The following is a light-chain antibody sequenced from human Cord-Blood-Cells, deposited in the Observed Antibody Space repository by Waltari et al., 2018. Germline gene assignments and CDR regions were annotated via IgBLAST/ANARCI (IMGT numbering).Light chain of an antibody. CDR1: SSNIGRTS. V-gene: IGLV1-47*01. CDR3: AAWDDSLSGPV. J-gene: IGLJ3*02. Sequence: QSVLTQPPSASGTPGQRVTTSCSGSSSNIGRTSVYWYQQLPGTAPKLLIYRNNQRPSGVPDRFSGSKSGTSASLAISGLRSEDEADYYCAAWDDSLSGPVFGGGTKLTVL. CDR2: RNN.